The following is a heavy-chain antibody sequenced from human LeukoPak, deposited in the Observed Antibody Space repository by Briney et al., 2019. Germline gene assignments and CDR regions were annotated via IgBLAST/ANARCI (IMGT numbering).Heavy chain of an antibody. CDR2: IYYSGST. V-gene: IGHV4-59*08. CDR3: ARLYYYGSGSPFDP. CDR1: GGSISSYY. D-gene: IGHD3-10*01. J-gene: IGHJ5*02. Sequence: PSETLSLTCTVSGGSISSYYWSWIRQPPGKGLEWIGYIYYSGSTNYNPSLKSRVTISVDTSKNQFSLKLSSVTAADTAVYYCARLYYYGSGSPFDPWGQGTLVTVSS.